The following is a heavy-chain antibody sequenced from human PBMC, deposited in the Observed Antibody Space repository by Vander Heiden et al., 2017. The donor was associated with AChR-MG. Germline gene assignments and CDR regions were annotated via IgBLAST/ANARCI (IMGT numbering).Heavy chain of an antibody. CDR2: IRYDGGNK. Sequence: QVQLVESGGGVVQPGGSLRLSCAASGFTFSGYGMHWVRQAPGKGLEWVAFIRYDGGNKYYADSVKGRFTISRDNSKNTLYLQMNSLRAEDTAVYYCAKGVLRYFDWLPSDYWGQGTLVTVSS. V-gene: IGHV3-30*02. J-gene: IGHJ4*02. D-gene: IGHD3-9*01. CDR1: GFTFSGYG. CDR3: AKGVLRYFDWLPSDY.